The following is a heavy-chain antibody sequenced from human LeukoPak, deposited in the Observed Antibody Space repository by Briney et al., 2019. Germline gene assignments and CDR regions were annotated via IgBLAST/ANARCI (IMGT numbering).Heavy chain of an antibody. CDR2: ISGSGGST. V-gene: IGHV3-23*01. CDR1: GFTFSSYA. Sequence: GGSLRLSCAASGFTFSSYAMSWVRQAPGKGLEWVSAISGSGGSTYYADSVKGRFTISRDNSKNTLYLQMNSLRAEDTAVYYCARGSEWSSGVSDYWGQGTLVTVSS. J-gene: IGHJ4*02. D-gene: IGHD3-3*01. CDR3: ARGSEWSSGVSDY.